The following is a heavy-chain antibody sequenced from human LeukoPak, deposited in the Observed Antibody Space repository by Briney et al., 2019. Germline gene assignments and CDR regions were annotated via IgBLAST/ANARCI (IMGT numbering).Heavy chain of an antibody. J-gene: IGHJ4*02. CDR1: GGSFSSGSYY. CDR2: IYYSGST. D-gene: IGHD4-17*01. Sequence: SETLSLTCTVSGGSFSSGSYYWSWLRQPPGKGLEWIGYIYYSGSTNYNPSLKSRVTISVDTSKNQFSLKLSSVTAADTAVYYCASGDYGDYVFFDWGQGTLVTVSS. V-gene: IGHV4-61*01. CDR3: ASGDYGDYVFFD.